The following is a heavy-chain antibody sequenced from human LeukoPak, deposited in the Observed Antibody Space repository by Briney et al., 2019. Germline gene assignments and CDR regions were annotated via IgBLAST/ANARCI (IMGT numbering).Heavy chain of an antibody. CDR2: INHSGST. CDR3: ASLPVYGDNWFDP. V-gene: IGHV4-34*01. J-gene: IGHJ5*02. D-gene: IGHD4-17*01. CDR1: GGSFSGYY. Sequence: SETLSLTCAVYGGSFSGYYWSWIRQPPGKGLEWIGEINHSGSTNYNPSLKSRVTISVDTSKNQFSLKLSSVTAADTAVYYCASLPVYGDNWFDPWGQGTLVTVSS.